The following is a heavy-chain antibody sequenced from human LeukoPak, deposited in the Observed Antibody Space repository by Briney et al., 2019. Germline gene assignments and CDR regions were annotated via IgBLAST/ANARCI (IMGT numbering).Heavy chain of an antibody. J-gene: IGHJ4*02. V-gene: IGHV3-21*01. CDR2: ISISMSYI. D-gene: IGHD3-3*02. Sequence: GGSLRLSCAASGFTFSSYSMNWVRQAPGKGLEWVSSISISMSYIYYADSVKGRFTISRDNAKNSLYLQMNSLRAEDTAVYYCARDLNISPNPSDYWGQGTLVTVSS. CDR3: ARDLNISPNPSDY. CDR1: GFTFSSYS.